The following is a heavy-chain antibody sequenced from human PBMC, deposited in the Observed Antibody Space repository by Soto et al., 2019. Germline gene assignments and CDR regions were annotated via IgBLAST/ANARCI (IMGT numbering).Heavy chain of an antibody. CDR3: ARDLQL. V-gene: IGHV3-30-3*01. J-gene: IGHJ4*02. Sequence: VGSLRLSCAASGFTFSSYAMHWVRQAPGKGLEWVAVISYDGSNKYYADSVKGRFTISRDNSKNTLYLQMNSLRAEDTAVYYCARDLQLWGQGTLVTVSS. CDR1: GFTFSSYA. CDR2: ISYDGSNK.